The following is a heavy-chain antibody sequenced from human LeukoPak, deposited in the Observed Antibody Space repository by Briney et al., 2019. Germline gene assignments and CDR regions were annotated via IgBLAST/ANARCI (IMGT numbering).Heavy chain of an antibody. D-gene: IGHD2-2*02. CDR2: SNPSGGST. CDR3: ARAAYCSSTSCYRGGWYFDL. V-gene: IGHV1-46*01. Sequence: ASVKVFCKASGRTFTSYYMHWVRQAPGQGLEWMGISNPSGGSTSYAQKFQGRVTMTRDTSTSTVYMELSSLRSEDTAVYYCARAAYCSSTSCYRGGWYFDLWGRGTLVTVSS. CDR1: GRTFTSYY. J-gene: IGHJ2*01.